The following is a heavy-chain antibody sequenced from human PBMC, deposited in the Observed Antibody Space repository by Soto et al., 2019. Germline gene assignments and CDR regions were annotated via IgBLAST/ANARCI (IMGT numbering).Heavy chain of an antibody. J-gene: IGHJ4*02. CDR3: ARAQDIVVVPAGPPYYFDY. Sequence: SETLSLTCTVSGGSVSSGSYYWSWIRQPPGKGLEWIGYIYCSGSTYYNPSLKSRVTISVDTSKNQFSLKLSSVTAADTAVYYCARAQDIVVVPAGPPYYFDYWGQGTLVTVSS. CDR1: GGSVSSGSYY. CDR2: IYCSGST. D-gene: IGHD2-2*01. V-gene: IGHV4-61*01.